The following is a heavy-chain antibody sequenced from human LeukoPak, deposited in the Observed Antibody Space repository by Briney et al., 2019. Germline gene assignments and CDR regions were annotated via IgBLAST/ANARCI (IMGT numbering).Heavy chain of an antibody. J-gene: IGHJ4*02. Sequence: PSGTLSLTFTFSGGSIISYYWSWIRQPPGRGVEWIEYIYYSGSTNYNPTLKSRVTISVHTSKSQFSLRLSSVTDADTAIYYCATSCGNSYGCYFDYWGQGTLVTVSS. CDR2: IYYSGST. V-gene: IGHV4-59*08. CDR1: GGSIISYY. CDR3: ATSCGNSYGCYFDY. D-gene: IGHD5-18*01.